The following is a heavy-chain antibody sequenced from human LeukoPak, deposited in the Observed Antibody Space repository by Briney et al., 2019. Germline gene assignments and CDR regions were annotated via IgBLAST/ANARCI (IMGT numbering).Heavy chain of an antibody. V-gene: IGHV1-69*04. CDR3: ARDGGDYMAEYFQH. CDR2: IIPIFGIA. Sequence: ASVKVSCKASGGTFSSYAISWVRQAPGQGLERMGRIIPIFGIANYAQKFQGRVTITADKSTSTAYMELSSLRSEDTAVYYCARDGGDYMAEYFQHWGQGTLVTVSS. D-gene: IGHD4-17*01. CDR1: GGTFSSYA. J-gene: IGHJ1*01.